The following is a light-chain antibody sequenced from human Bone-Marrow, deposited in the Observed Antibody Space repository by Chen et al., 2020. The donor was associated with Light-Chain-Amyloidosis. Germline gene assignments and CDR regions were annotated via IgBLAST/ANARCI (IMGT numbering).Light chain of an antibody. CDR2: RDT. CDR3: QSADSSGTYEVI. J-gene: IGLJ2*01. Sequence: SYELTQPPSVSVSPGQTARITCSGDDLPTKYAYWYQQKPGQAPVLVIHRDTERPSGISERLSGSSSGTTAMLTISGVQAEYEADYHCQSADSSGTYEVIFGGGTKLTVL. V-gene: IGLV3-25*03. CDR1: DLPTKY.